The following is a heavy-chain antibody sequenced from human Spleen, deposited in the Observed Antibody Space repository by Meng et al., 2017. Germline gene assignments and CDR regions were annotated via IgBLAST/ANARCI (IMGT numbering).Heavy chain of an antibody. D-gene: IGHD3-16*01. CDR3: ARDYGLRNWFDP. J-gene: IGHJ5*02. V-gene: IGHV3-74*01. Sequence: EVRLVESGGGLVQPGGSLRLSCAASGFIFSSYSMHWVRQAPGKGLVWVSRIKSDGSDTYYADSVKGRFTISRDNAKNTLYLQVSSLRAEDTAVYYCARDYGLRNWFDPWGQGTLVTVSS. CDR2: IKSDGSDT. CDR1: GFIFSSYS.